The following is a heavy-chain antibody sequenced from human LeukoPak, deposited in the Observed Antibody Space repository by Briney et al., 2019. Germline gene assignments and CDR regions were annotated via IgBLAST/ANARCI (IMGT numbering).Heavy chain of an antibody. D-gene: IGHD3-10*01. CDR3: AKIGRRYGSGNPGEIDY. CDR2: ISHDGSNK. V-gene: IGHV3-30*18. Sequence: GGSLRLSCAASGFTLSSYGMHWVRQAPGKGLEWVAVISHDGSNKYYADSVKGRFTISRDNSKNTLYLQMNSLRAEDTAVYYCAKIGRRYGSGNPGEIDYWGQGTLVTVSS. CDR1: GFTLSSYG. J-gene: IGHJ4*02.